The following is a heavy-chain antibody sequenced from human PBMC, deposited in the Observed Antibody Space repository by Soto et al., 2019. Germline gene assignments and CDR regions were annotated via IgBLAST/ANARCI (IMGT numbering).Heavy chain of an antibody. CDR1: CVSVSTGGYV. V-gene: IGHV4-31*03. CDR2: IYYSGMT. D-gene: IGHD5-18*01. Sequence: SETLSLTCTVSCVSVSTGGYVWTWIRQHPGKGLEWIGNIYYSGMTYYNPSLRGRVSISLDPAESQSSLKLNSVTAADTAVYYCARDSSGPGYSYGKFDYWGQGALVTV. CDR3: ARDSSGPGYSYGKFDY. J-gene: IGHJ4*02.